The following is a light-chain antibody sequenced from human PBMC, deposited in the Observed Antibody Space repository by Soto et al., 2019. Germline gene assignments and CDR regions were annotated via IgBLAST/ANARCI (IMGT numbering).Light chain of an antibody. CDR2: ANG. CDR1: SSNIGAGYD. J-gene: IGLJ1*01. V-gene: IGLV1-40*01. CDR3: QSYDRSLSGYV. Sequence: QSALTQPPSVSGAPGQRVTISCTWSSSNIGAGYDVHWYQQLPGTAPKLLIYANGNRPSGVPDRFSGSKSGTSASLAITGLQAEDEADYYCQSYDRSLSGYVLGTGTKVTVL.